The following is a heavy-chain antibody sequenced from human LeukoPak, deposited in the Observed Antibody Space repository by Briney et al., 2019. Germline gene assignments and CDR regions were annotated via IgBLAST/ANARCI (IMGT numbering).Heavy chain of an antibody. D-gene: IGHD4-17*01. CDR3: AKGAGYGDLGYFYYMDV. Sequence: PGGSLRLSCAASGFTFSTYGMHWVRQAPGKGLELVAFVRYDGSDKYYVDSVKGRFTISRDNSRNTLYLQMNSLRAEDTAVYYCAKGAGYGDLGYFYYMDVWGKGTTVTVSS. CDR1: GFTFSTYG. J-gene: IGHJ6*03. CDR2: VRYDGSDK. V-gene: IGHV3-30*02.